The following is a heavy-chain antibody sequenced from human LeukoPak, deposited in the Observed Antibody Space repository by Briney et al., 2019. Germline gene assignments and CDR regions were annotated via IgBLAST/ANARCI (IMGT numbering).Heavy chain of an antibody. CDR1: GFTFNIYW. Sequence: GGSLRLSCATSGFTFNIYWMQWVRQVPGKGLVWVSRIDSNGGGATYADSVKGRFTTSRDNGNNTMYLQMNSLRAEDTAIYYCARAKYSSRWSLDYWGQGALVTVSS. CDR2: IDSNGGGA. CDR3: ARAKYSSRWSLDY. D-gene: IGHD6-13*01. V-gene: IGHV3-74*03. J-gene: IGHJ4*02.